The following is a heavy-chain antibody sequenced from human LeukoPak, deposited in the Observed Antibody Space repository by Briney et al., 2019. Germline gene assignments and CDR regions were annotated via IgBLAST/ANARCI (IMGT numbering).Heavy chain of an antibody. V-gene: IGHV4-34*01. Sequence: SETLSLTCAVYGGSFSGYYWSWIRQPPGKGLEWIGEINHSGSTNYNPSLKSRVTISVDTSKNQFSLKLSSVTAADTAVYYCARGYSCYDPFDYWGQGTLVTVSS. CDR2: INHSGST. CDR1: GGSFSGYY. CDR3: ARGYSCYDPFDY. D-gene: IGHD5-12*01. J-gene: IGHJ4*02.